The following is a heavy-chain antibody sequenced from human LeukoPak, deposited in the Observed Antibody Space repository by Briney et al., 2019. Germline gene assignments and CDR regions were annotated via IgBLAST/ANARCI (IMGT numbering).Heavy chain of an antibody. Sequence: SKTLSLTCTVSGDSINSNYWSWIRQPPGKGLEWIGYIYTRGNTNYNPSLKSRVTISADTSKNQLSLKVSSVTAADTAVYYCVREVGDWFDPWGQGTLVTVSS. J-gene: IGHJ5*02. V-gene: IGHV4-4*09. CDR3: VREVGDWFDP. CDR1: GDSINSNY. CDR2: IYTRGNT.